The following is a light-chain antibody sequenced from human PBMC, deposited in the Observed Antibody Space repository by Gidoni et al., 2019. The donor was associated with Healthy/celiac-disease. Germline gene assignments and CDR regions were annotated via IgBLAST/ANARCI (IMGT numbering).Light chain of an antibody. CDR2: SNN. Sequence: QSVLTQPPSASGTPGQRVTISCSVSSSNIGSNTVNWYQQLPGTAPKLLIYSNNQRPSGVPDRFSGSKSGTSASLAISGLQSEDEADYYCAAWDDSLNVYYVFGTGTKVTVL. V-gene: IGLV1-44*01. CDR1: SSNIGSNT. J-gene: IGLJ1*01. CDR3: AAWDDSLNVYYV.